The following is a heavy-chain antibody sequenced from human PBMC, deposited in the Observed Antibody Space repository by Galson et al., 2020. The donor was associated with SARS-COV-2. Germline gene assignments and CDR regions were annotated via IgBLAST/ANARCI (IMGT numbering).Heavy chain of an antibody. V-gene: IGHV4-39*02. D-gene: IGHD6-19*01. CDR3: AREGSKIAVARTSFDY. J-gene: IGHJ4*02. CDR2: IYYTGST. Sequence: SETLSLTCTVSGGSISSSSHYWGWIRQPPGKGLEWIGSIYYTGSTYYNPSLKSRVTISVDTSKKQFSLRLRSVTAADTSVYYCAREGSKIAVARTSFDYWGQGTLVTVSS. CDR1: GGSISSSSHY.